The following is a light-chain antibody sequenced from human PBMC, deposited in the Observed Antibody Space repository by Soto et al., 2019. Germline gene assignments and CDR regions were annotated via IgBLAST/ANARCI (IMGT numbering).Light chain of an antibody. J-gene: IGKJ4*01. CDR3: QQYNNWPPLT. CDR1: QNIDNN. Sequence: EIVMTQCPATLSVSPGDRVTLSCRASQNIDNNLAWYQQRPGQPPRLLIYGASTRANGIPARFSGSGSGTEFTLTISSLQSEDFAVYCCQQYNNWPPLTFGGGTKVEIK. CDR2: GAS. V-gene: IGKV3D-15*01.